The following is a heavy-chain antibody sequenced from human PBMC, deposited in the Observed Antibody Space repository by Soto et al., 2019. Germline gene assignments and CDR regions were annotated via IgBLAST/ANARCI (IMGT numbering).Heavy chain of an antibody. CDR1: GGSISSGGYY. D-gene: IGHD3-22*01. CDR3: ARVREDYYDSSGYQLGYFDY. CDR2: IYYSGST. V-gene: IGHV4-31*03. Sequence: QVQLQESGPGLVKPSQTLSLTCTVSGGSISSGGYYWSWIRQHPGKGLEWIGYIYYSGSTYYNPSLKSRVTISVDTSKNQFSLKLSSVTAANTAVYYCARVREDYYDSSGYQLGYFDYWGQGTLVTVSS. J-gene: IGHJ4*02.